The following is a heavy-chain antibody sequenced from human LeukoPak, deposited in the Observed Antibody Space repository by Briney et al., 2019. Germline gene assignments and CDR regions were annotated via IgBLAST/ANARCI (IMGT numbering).Heavy chain of an antibody. V-gene: IGHV1-18*01. CDR1: GYTFTSYG. Sequence: ASVKVSCTASGYTFTSYGISWVRQAPGQGLEWMGWISAYNGNTNYAQKLQGRVTITADESTSTAYMELSSLRSEDTAVYYCAREPPPQSSSWYGGWFDPWGQGTLVTVSS. J-gene: IGHJ5*02. CDR3: AREPPPQSSSWYGGWFDP. D-gene: IGHD6-13*01. CDR2: ISAYNGNT.